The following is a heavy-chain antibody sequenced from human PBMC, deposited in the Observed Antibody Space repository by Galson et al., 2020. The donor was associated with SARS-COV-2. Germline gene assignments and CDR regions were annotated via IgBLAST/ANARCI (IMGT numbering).Heavy chain of an antibody. D-gene: IGHD6-13*01. CDR1: GFTFDDYA. CDR2: ITWNSATT. J-gene: IGHJ4*02. V-gene: IGHV3-9*01. CDR3: VKGGNSWYSFPS. Sequence: GGSLRLSCAASGFTFDDYAMHWVRQAPEKGLEWVSSITWNSATTGYVDSVKGRFTISRDNANNSLYLQMNSLRAEDTALYYCVKGGNSWYSFPSWGQGILVTVSS.